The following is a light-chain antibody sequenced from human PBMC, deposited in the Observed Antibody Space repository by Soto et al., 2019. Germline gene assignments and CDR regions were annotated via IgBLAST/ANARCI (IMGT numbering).Light chain of an antibody. CDR1: QSVSSD. CDR3: QQYGSSPRT. V-gene: IGKV3-20*01. CDR2: GAS. Sequence: EIVMTQSPATLSVSPGDKATLYCRASQSVSSDLAWYQQKPGQAPRLLLYGASSRATGIPDRFSGSGSVTDFTLTISRLEPEDFAVYFCQQYGSSPRTFGQGTKVDI. J-gene: IGKJ1*01.